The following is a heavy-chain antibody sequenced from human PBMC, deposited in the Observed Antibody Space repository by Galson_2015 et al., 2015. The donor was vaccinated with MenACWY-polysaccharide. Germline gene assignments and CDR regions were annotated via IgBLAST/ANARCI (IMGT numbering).Heavy chain of an antibody. V-gene: IGHV1-8*02. D-gene: IGHD1-26*01. J-gene: IGHJ6*02. CDR2: MNPNSGNT. Sequence: SVKVSCKASGYTFTSYGISWVRQAPGQGLEWMGWMNPNSGNTGYAQKFQGRVTMTRNTSISTAYMELSSLRSEDTAVYYCARVGYSGSYSGMDVWGQGTTVTVSS. CDR3: ARVGYSGSYSGMDV. CDR1: GYTFTSYG.